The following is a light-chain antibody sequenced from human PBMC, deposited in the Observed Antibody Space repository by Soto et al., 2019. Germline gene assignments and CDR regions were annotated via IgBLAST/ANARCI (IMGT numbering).Light chain of an antibody. Sequence: EIVMTQSPAILSASPGERATLSCRASQSVSYNLAWYQQRPGQPPRLLIYGASTRATSVPARFSGSGSGTDFTLTISSLQSEDSAVYYCRQYNNWPPLTFGGGTKVDI. V-gene: IGKV3-15*01. CDR3: RQYNNWPPLT. CDR1: QSVSYN. J-gene: IGKJ4*01. CDR2: GAS.